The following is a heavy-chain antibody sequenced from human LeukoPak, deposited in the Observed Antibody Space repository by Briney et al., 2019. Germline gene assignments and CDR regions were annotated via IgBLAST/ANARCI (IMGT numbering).Heavy chain of an antibody. CDR2: ISYDGSNK. J-gene: IGHJ4*02. D-gene: IGHD2-15*01. CDR1: GFTFSNYG. CDR3: AKAPRLHPFDY. V-gene: IGHV3-30*18. Sequence: GGSLRLSCAASGFTFSNYGVHWVRQAPGKGLEWVAVISYDGSNKYYADSVKGRFTISRDNSKNTLYLQMNSLRAEDTAVYYCAKAPRLHPFDYWGQGTLVTVSS.